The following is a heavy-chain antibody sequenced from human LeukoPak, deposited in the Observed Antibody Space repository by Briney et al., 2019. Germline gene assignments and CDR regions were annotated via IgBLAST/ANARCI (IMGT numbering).Heavy chain of an antibody. V-gene: IGHV3-74*01. D-gene: IGHD3-10*01. CDR2: IYSDGSST. Sequence: SGRSLRLSCAASGFTLKNYWTHWVRQPPGKRPVWVSGIYSDGSSTNYADSVRGRFTISRDNAKNTVYLQMNNLRAVDTAVYYCARGGGLLWWAFDGWGQGTLVTVSS. CDR3: ARGGGLLWWAFDG. CDR1: GFTLKNYW. J-gene: IGHJ4*02.